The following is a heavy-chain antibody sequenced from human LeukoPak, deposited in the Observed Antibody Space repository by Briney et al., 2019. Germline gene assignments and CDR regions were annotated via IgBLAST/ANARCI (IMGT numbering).Heavy chain of an antibody. CDR3: ARGGIAVAGTLGNWFDP. V-gene: IGHV3-48*01. Sequence: PGGSLRLSCAASGFTFSSYAMNWVRQAPGKGLEWVSYISSSSSTIYYADSVKGRFTISRDNAKNSLYLQMNSLRAEDTAVYYYARGGIAVAGTLGNWFDPWGQGTLVTVSS. CDR1: GFTFSSYA. CDR2: ISSSSSTI. J-gene: IGHJ5*02. D-gene: IGHD6-19*01.